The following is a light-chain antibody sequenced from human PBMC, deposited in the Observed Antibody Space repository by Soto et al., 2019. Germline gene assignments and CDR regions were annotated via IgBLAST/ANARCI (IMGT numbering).Light chain of an antibody. V-gene: IGKV1-5*03. CDR3: QQYDSYPWT. CDR2: EAS. J-gene: IGKJ1*01. CDR1: QTINRW. Sequence: IKMYQSPSTLSAKVLDIVTIAFLASQTINRWLAWHQQKPGKAPKLLIYEASNLETGVPSRFGGSGSGTEFTLIISSLQPDDFATYYCQQYDSYPWTFGHGSNV.